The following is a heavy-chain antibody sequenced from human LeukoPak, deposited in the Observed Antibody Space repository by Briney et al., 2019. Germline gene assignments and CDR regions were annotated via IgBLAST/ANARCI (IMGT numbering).Heavy chain of an antibody. D-gene: IGHD4-17*01. CDR1: GGSISSSSYF. Sequence: PSETLSPTCTVSGGSISSSSYFWGWTRQPPGKGPEWIGSIFYSGSTYHNPSLNSRVTISVDTSKNQFSLRLSSVTAADTAVYYCARQMNTVTADYWGQGTLVTVSS. J-gene: IGHJ4*02. CDR3: ARQMNTVTADY. V-gene: IGHV4-39*01. CDR2: IFYSGST.